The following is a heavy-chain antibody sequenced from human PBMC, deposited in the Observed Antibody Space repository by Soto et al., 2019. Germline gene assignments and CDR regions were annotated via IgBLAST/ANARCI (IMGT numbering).Heavy chain of an antibody. D-gene: IGHD1-7*01. CDR3: ERRRVELHRERYWFDP. V-gene: IGHV1-69*13. CDR1: GGTFSSYA. Sequence: SVKVSCKASGGTFSSYAISWVRQAPGQGLEWMGGIIPIFGTANYAQKFQGRVTITADESTSTAYMELSSLRSEDTAVYYCERRRVELHRERYWFDPWGQGTLVTVSS. J-gene: IGHJ5*02. CDR2: IIPIFGTA.